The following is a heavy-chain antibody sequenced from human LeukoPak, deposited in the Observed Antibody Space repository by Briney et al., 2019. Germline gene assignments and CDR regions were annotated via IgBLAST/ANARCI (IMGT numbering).Heavy chain of an antibody. J-gene: IGHJ3*02. Sequence: ASVKVSCKVSGYTLTELSMHWVRQAPGKGLEWMGGFDLEDGETIYAQKFQGRVTMTEDTSTDTAYMELSSLRSEDTAVYYCATKIARPDAFDIWGQGTVVTVS. CDR3: ATKIARPDAFDI. CDR1: GYTLTELS. V-gene: IGHV1-24*01. CDR2: FDLEDGET.